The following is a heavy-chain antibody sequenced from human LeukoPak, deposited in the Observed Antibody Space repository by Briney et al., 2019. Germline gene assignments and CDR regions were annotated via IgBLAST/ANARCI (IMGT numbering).Heavy chain of an antibody. CDR1: GGSLSSGGYY. CDR3: AREREEDFWSGPPDYYYHYMDV. J-gene: IGHJ6*03. V-gene: IGHV4-30-2*01. CDR2: IYHSGST. D-gene: IGHD3-3*01. Sequence: SQTLSPTCTVSGGSLSSGGYYWSWIRQPPGKGLEWIGYIYHSGSTYYNPSLKSRVTISVDRSKNQFSLKLSSVTAADTAVYYCAREREEDFWSGPPDYYYHYMDVWGKGTTVTVSS.